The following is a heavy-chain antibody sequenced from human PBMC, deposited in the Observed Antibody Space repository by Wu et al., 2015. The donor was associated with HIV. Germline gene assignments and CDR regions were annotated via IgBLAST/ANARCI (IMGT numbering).Heavy chain of an antibody. V-gene: IGHV1-8*03. CDR1: GYTFTSYD. Sequence: QVQLAQSGAEVKKPGASVKVSCKASGYTFTSYDINWVRQATGQGLEWMGWMNPNSGNTGYAQKFQGRVTITRNTSISTAYMELSSLRSEGTAVYYCARSSSDSGYEGDAFDIWGQGTMVTVSS. J-gene: IGHJ3*02. CDR2: MNPNSGNT. CDR3: ARSSSDSGYEGDAFDI. D-gene: IGHD5-12*01.